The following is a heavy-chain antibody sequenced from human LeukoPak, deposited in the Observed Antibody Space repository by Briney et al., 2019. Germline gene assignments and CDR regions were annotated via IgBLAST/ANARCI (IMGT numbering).Heavy chain of an antibody. D-gene: IGHD2-15*01. CDR3: AKDYKCDSCYSFVTPLDY. J-gene: IGHJ4*02. Sequence: GGSLRLSCAASGFTFSSYWMHWVRQAPGKGLEWVANIKQDGSEKYYVDSVKGRFTISRDNSKNTLYLQMNSLRAEDTAVYYCAKDYKCDSCYSFVTPLDYWGQGTLVTVSS. V-gene: IGHV3-7*01. CDR2: IKQDGSEK. CDR1: GFTFSSYW.